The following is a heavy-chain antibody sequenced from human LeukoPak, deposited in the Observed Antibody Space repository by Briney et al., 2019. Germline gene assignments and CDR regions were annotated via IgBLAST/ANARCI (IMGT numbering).Heavy chain of an antibody. V-gene: IGHV3-23*01. CDR3: ARDDSSGYYYATNAFDI. CDR1: GFTFISFA. D-gene: IGHD3-22*01. CDR2: ISRTGVVT. J-gene: IGHJ3*02. Sequence: GGSLRLSCAASGFTFISFAMSWVRQAPGKGLEWVSTISRTGVVTYYANSVKGRFTISRDNSKNTVYLQMNSLRAEDTAVYYCARDDSSGYYYATNAFDIWGQGTMVTVSS.